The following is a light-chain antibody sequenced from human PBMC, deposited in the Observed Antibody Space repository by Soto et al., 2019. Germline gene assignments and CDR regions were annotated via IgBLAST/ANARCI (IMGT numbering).Light chain of an antibody. CDR1: QSIRNNY. Sequence: EIVLTQSPGTLSLSPGERATLSCRASQSIRNNYLAWYQHKRGQAPRLLIYGASTRATGTPDRFSGSGSGTYFTLTISRLAPEDFAVYYCQQFDSSAITFGQGTRLEIK. CDR3: QQFDSSAIT. V-gene: IGKV3-20*01. J-gene: IGKJ5*01. CDR2: GAS.